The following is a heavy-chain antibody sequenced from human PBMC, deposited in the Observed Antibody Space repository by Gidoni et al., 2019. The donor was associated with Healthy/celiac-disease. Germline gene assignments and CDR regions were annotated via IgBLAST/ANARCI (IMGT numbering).Heavy chain of an antibody. V-gene: IGHV1-46*01. Sequence: QVQLVQYGAVVKKPGSSVKVSCTASGYTSTRYYIHWVRQDHGQGREWMGIIHPSGGSTIYAQKFQGRVTMTRDTSTSTVYMELSRLRSEDTALYYGARGGGSYLHGYFKYWGQGTLVTVSS. D-gene: IGHD1-26*01. CDR1: GYTSTRYY. CDR2: IHPSGGST. CDR3: ARGGGSYLHGYFKY. J-gene: IGHJ1*01.